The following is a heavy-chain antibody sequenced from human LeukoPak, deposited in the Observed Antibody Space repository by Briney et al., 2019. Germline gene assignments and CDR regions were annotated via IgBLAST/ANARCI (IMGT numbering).Heavy chain of an antibody. CDR2: IYPGDSDT. CDR1: GYSFTNYW. J-gene: IGHJ5*01. V-gene: IGHV5-51*01. CDR3: ARLNNWFDS. Sequence: PGESLKISCEASGYSFTNYWIGWVRQMPGKGLEWMGIIYPGDSDTRYRSSFQGQVTISADKSISIAYLQWSSLKASDTAIYYCARLNNWFDSWGQGTLVTVSP.